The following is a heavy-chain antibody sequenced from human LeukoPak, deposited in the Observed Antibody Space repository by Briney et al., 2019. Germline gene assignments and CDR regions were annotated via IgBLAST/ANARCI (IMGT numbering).Heavy chain of an antibody. D-gene: IGHD6-13*01. CDR3: ARDESWYDY. V-gene: IGHV3-48*04. J-gene: IGHJ4*02. CDR1: GFTFSSYS. Sequence: GGSLRLSCAVAGFTFSSYSMNWVRQAPVKGLEWVSYISSTGSTIHYADSVKGRFTISRDNAKNSLYLQMNSLRAEDTAVNYCARDESWYDYWGQGTLVTVSS. CDR2: ISSTGSTI.